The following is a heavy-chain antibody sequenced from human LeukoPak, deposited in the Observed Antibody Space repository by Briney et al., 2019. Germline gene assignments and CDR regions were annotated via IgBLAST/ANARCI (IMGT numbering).Heavy chain of an antibody. V-gene: IGHV1-2*04. J-gene: IGHJ5*02. D-gene: IGHD2-15*01. Sequence: ASVKVSCKASGYTFTGCYMHWVRQAPGQGLEWMGWINPNSGGTNYAQKFQGWVTMTRDTSISTAYMELSRLRSDDTAVYYCARGYCSGGSCYFDPWGQGTLVTVSS. CDR2: INPNSGGT. CDR1: GYTFTGCY. CDR3: ARGYCSGGSCYFDP.